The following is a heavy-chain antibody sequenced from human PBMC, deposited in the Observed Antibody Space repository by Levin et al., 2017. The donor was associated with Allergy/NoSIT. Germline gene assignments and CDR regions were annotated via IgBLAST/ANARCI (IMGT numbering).Heavy chain of an antibody. V-gene: IGHV3-21*01. CDR3: ARAPNLLLWFGELSPVDAFDI. CDR2: ISSSSSYI. Sequence: GESLKISCAASGFTFSSYSMNWVRQAPGKGLEWVSSISSSSSYIYYADSVKGRFTISRDNAKNSLYLQMNSLRAEDTAVYYCARAPNLLLWFGELSPVDAFDIWGQGTMVTVSS. CDR1: GFTFSSYS. J-gene: IGHJ3*02. D-gene: IGHD3-10*01.